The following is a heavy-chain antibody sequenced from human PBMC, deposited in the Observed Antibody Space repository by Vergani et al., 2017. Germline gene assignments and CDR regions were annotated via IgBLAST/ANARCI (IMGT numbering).Heavy chain of an antibody. Sequence: QVQLVESGGGVVQPGRSLRLSCAASGFTFSSYSMHWVRQAPGKGLEWVAVISYDGSNKYYADSVKGRFTISRDNSKNTLYLQMNSLRAEDTAVYYCAKDRGEGDAFDIWGQGTMVTVS. CDR1: GFTFSSYS. CDR2: ISYDGSNK. J-gene: IGHJ3*02. V-gene: IGHV3-30*18. CDR3: AKDRGEGDAFDI. D-gene: IGHD3-16*01.